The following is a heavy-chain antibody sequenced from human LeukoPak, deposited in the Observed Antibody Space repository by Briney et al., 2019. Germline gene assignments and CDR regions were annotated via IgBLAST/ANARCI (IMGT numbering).Heavy chain of an antibody. V-gene: IGHV3-15*01. D-gene: IGHD5-24*01. J-gene: IGHJ4*02. CDR2: IKSRSDGGST. Sequence: GGSLRLSCAASGFNFSSAWLTWVRQPPGKGLEWVGHIKSRSDGGSTDYSAAVKGRFTVSRDDSRNMVHLQMNSLNTEDSAVYYCATEFYNNGYNFWGQGTPVTVSS. CDR3: ATEFYNNGYNF. CDR1: GFNFSSAW.